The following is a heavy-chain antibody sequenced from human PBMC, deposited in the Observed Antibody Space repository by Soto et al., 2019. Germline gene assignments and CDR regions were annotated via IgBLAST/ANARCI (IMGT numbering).Heavy chain of an antibody. V-gene: IGHV1-69*13. D-gene: IGHD3-9*01. CDR1: GGTSSSYA. J-gene: IGHJ4*02. CDR2: IIPIFGTA. Sequence: LVKVSCKASGGTSSSYAISWVRQAPGQGLEWMGGIIPIFGTANYAQKFQGRVTITADESTSTAYMELSSMRSEDTVVYYCATGGDILTGYYPHPHLVLFDYWSQGTLVSVSS. CDR3: ATGGDILTGYYPHPHLVLFDY.